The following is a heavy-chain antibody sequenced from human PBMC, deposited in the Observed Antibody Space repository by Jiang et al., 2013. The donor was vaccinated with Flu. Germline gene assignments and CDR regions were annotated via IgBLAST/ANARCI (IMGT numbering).Heavy chain of an antibody. CDR1: GGSISSGDYY. CDR2: IYYSGST. CDR3: ARRLGYPHAFNI. Sequence: TCTVSGGSISSGDYYWSWIRQPPGKGLEWIGYIYYSGSTYYNPSLTSRVTISVDTSKNQFSLKLSSVTAADTAVYYCARRLGYPHAFNIWGQGTMVTVSS. J-gene: IGHJ3*02. V-gene: IGHV4-30-4*01. D-gene: IGHD3-16*01.